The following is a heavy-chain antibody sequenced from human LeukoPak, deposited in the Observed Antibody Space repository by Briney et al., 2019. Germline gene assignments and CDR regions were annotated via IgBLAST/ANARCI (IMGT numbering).Heavy chain of an antibody. V-gene: IGHV1-69*06. D-gene: IGHD3-3*01. Sequence: GASVKVSCKASGGTFSSYAISWVRQAPGQGLEWMGGIIPIFGTANYAQKFQGRVTITADKSTSTAYMELSSLRSEDTAVYYCVREEIILFGVVMAFDIWGQGTMVTVSS. J-gene: IGHJ3*02. CDR2: IIPIFGTA. CDR3: VREEIILFGVVMAFDI. CDR1: GGTFSSYA.